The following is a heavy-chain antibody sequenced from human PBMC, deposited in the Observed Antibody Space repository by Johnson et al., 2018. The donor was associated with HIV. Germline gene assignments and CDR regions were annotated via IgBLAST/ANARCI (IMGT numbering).Heavy chain of an antibody. CDR2: IDWNGGRQ. Sequence: VQLVEYGGGVVRPGGSLRLSCAAYGFTFDDYGMSWVRQAPGKGLEWVSGIDWNGGRQGYVDSVKGRFTISRDNAKNSLYLQMNSLRAEDTAVYYCARDPFWLKAFDIWGQGTMVTVSS. CDR1: GFTFDDYG. CDR3: ARDPFWLKAFDI. V-gene: IGHV3-20*04. D-gene: IGHD3-22*01. J-gene: IGHJ3*02.